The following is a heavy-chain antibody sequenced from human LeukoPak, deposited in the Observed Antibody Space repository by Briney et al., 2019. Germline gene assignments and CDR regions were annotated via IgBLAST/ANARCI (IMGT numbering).Heavy chain of an antibody. V-gene: IGHV1-2*02. D-gene: IGHD2-8*01. J-gene: IGHJ6*03. CDR2: INPDGGVT. Sequence: ASVKVSCKASGYTFTGYYMHWVRQAPGQGLEWMGWINPDGGVTKSAQNFQGRVTMTRDKSINTVYTELSGLTSDDTALYYCARGPNHYYYMDFWGTGTTVSVSS. CDR3: ARGPNHYYYMDF. CDR1: GYTFTGYY.